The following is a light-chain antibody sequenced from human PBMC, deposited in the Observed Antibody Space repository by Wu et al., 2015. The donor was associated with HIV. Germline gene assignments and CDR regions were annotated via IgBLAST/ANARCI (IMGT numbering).Light chain of an antibody. J-gene: IGKJ2*03. CDR1: QNIGTF. CDR2: GTS. Sequence: DIQLTQSPSSLSPSVGDRVNITCRTRQNIGTFLNWYQQQPGKAPNLLIFGTSTLQRGIPSRFSGSGSGTYFTLTINSLRPEDFATYFCQVVVSFGQGTKL. CDR3: QVVVS. V-gene: IGKV1-39*01.